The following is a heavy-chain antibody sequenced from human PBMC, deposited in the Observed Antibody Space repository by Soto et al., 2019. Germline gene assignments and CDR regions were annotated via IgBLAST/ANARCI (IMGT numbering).Heavy chain of an antibody. CDR1: GYSFTDYG. D-gene: IGHD3-10*01. CDR2: ISTYNGNT. V-gene: IGHV1-18*01. CDR3: ARGGYYGSGSYFFFDY. Sequence: HVQLVQSGAEVKKPGASVKVSCKASGYSFTDYGIHWVRQAPGQGLEWMGWISTYNGNTNYAQKLQGRVTMTTDTSTTTAYMELRSLRSDDTAVYYCARGGYYGSGSYFFFDYWGQGTLVTVSS. J-gene: IGHJ4*02.